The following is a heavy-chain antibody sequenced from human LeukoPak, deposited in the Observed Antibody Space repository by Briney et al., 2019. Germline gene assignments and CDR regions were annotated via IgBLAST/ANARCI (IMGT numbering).Heavy chain of an antibody. V-gene: IGHV4-39*01. CDR2: IYYSGST. CDR3: ARQGHYDRSLTVDEAFDI. Sequence: SETLSLTCTVSGGSISSSSYYWGWIRQPPGKGLEWIGSIYYSGSTYHNPSLKSRVTISVDTSKNEFSLKMSSVTAADTAVYYCARQGHYDRSLTVDEAFDIWGQGTMVTVSS. CDR1: GGSISSSSYY. J-gene: IGHJ3*02. D-gene: IGHD3-22*01.